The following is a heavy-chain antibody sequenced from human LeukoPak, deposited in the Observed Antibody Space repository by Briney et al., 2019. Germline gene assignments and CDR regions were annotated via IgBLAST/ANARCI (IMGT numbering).Heavy chain of an antibody. J-gene: IGHJ6*02. CDR2: INPNSGGT. V-gene: IGHV1-2*02. D-gene: IGHD3-16*01. CDR3: AREDVNTEVYYYYGMDV. CDR1: GYTFTGYY. Sequence: ASVKVSCKASGYTFTGYYLHCARQAPGQGLEWMGWINPNSGGTKFAQTFQGRVTMTRDTSITTAYMELRSLKSDDTAVYYCAREDVNTEVYYYYGMDVWGQGTTVTVS.